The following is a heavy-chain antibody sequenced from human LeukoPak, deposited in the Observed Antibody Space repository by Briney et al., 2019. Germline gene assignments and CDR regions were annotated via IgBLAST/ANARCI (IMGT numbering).Heavy chain of an antibody. CDR1: GFTFSSYS. J-gene: IGHJ4*02. V-gene: IGHV3-23*01. CDR3: AKSRDFLEWLGFDY. CDR2: ISGSGGST. Sequence: GGSLRLSCAASGFTFSSYSMNWVRQAPGKGLEWVSAISGSGGSTYYADSVKGRFTISRDNSKNTLYLQMNSLRAEDTAVYYCAKSRDFLEWLGFDYWGQGTLVTVSS. D-gene: IGHD3-3*01.